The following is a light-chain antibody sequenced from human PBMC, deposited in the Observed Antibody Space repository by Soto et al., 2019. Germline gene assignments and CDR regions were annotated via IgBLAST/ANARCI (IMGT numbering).Light chain of an antibody. CDR2: EGN. Sequence: QSALTQPASVSGSPGQSITISCTGTSSDVGSHYNLVSWYQQHPGKAPKIMIYEGNKRPSGVSDRFSGSKSGNTAFLTISGLQAEDEADYCCYSYAGSSTWVFGGGTKLTVL. J-gene: IGLJ2*01. V-gene: IGLV2-23*01. CDR1: SSDVGSHYNL. CDR3: YSYAGSSTWV.